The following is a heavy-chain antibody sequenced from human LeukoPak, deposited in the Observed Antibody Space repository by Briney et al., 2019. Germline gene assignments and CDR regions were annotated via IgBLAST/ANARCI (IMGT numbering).Heavy chain of an antibody. Sequence: ASVKVSCKASGYTFTGYYMHWVRQAPGQGLEWMGWINPNSGGTNYAQKFQGRVTMTRDTSISTAYMELSRLRSDDTAVYYCAKNLYHIFAGYYRGDWFDPWGQGTLVTVSS. D-gene: IGHD3-9*01. CDR2: INPNSGGT. CDR1: GYTFTGYY. J-gene: IGHJ5*02. V-gene: IGHV1-2*02. CDR3: AKNLYHIFAGYYRGDWFDP.